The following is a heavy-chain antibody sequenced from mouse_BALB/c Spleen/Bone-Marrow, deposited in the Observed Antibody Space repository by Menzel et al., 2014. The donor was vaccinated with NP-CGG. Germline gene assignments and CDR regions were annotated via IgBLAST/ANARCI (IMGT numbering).Heavy chain of an antibody. CDR2: IDTSDSYT. D-gene: IGHD2-2*01. V-gene: IGHV1-69*01. CDR1: GYTFTDYW. Sequence: VQLQQSGAELVMPGASVKMSCKASGYTFTDYWMHWVKQRPGQGLEWIGAIDTSDSYTSYNQKFKGRATLTVDESSSTAYMQLSSLTSEDSAVYYCAREDYGYGAMDYWGQGTSVTVPS. CDR3: AREDYGYGAMDY. J-gene: IGHJ4*01.